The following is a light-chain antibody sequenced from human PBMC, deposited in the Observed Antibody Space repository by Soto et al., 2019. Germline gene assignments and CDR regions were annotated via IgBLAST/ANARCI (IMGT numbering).Light chain of an antibody. Sequence: QSVLTQPPSASGSPGQSVTISCTGTSTDVGGYDYVSWYQQHPGKVPKLMIYEVNKRPSGVPDRFPGSKSGNTASLTVSGLQPEDEADYYCTSYAGGNNVFGTGTKVTVL. J-gene: IGLJ1*01. CDR3: TSYAGGNNV. CDR1: STDVGGYDY. CDR2: EVN. V-gene: IGLV2-8*01.